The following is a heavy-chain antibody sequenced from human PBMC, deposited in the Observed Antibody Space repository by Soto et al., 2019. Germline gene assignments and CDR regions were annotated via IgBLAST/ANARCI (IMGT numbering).Heavy chain of an antibody. CDR1: EFTFSNYA. D-gene: IGHD3-22*01. J-gene: IGHJ4*02. Sequence: PGGSLRLSCAASEFTFSNYAMSWVRQAPGKGLEWVSAISYGGGTTYYADSVKGRFTISRDNSKNTLYLQMNSLRAEDTAVYYCAKNPGDYYDSTGYHFDDWGKGTLVTVAS. CDR3: AKNPGDYYDSTGYHFDD. V-gene: IGHV3-23*01. CDR2: ISYGGGTT.